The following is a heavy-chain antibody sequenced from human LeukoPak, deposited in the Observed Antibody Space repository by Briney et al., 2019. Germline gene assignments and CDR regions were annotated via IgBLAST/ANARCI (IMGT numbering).Heavy chain of an antibody. CDR3: AREWGLRLAVNPKGMDV. Sequence: ASVKVSCKASGYTFTSYDIHWVRQAPGQGLEWMGIVHPSTGSTSFTQKFQGRVTMTSDTSTRTVYMELSSLRSEDTAVYYCAREWGLRLAVNPKGMDVWGKGTTVIVSS. D-gene: IGHD6-19*01. CDR2: VHPSTGST. J-gene: IGHJ6*04. V-gene: IGHV1-46*01. CDR1: GYTFTSYD.